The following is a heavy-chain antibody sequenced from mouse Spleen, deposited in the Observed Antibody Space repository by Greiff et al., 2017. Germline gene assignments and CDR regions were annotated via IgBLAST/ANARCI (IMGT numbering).Heavy chain of an antibody. CDR3: ARPSGDYGSPAWFAY. D-gene: IGHD1-1*01. CDR1: GFTFSSYG. J-gene: IGHJ3*01. CDR2: ISSGGSYT. V-gene: IGHV5-6*02. Sequence: EVKLVESGGDLVKPGGSLKLSCAASGFTFSSYGMSWVRQTPDKRLEWVATISSGGSYTYYPDSVKGRFTISRDNAKNTLYLQMSSLKSEDTAMYYCARPSGDYGSPAWFAYWGQGTLVTVSA.